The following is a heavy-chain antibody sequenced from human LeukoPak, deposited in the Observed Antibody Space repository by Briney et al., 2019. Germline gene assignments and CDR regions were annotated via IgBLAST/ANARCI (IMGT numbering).Heavy chain of an antibody. J-gene: IGHJ3*01. V-gene: IGHV3-7*03. CDR2: ITSDGSEG. D-gene: IGHD6-6*01. CDR3: ARSSYSSSSSV. CDR1: VWSFNGFW. Sequence: GCSLTLSCPHCVWSFNGFWRILARRAPAKGLEGVDSITSDGSEGYYADVVKGRFTISRDNAKNSLYLQITSLRAEDTAVYYCARSSYSSSSSVWGQGTMVTVSS.